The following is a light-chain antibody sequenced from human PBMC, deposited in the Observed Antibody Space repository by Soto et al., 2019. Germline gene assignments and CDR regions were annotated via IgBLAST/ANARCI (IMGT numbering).Light chain of an antibody. CDR1: SGHSSYI. CDR3: ETWDSNTRV. J-gene: IGLJ3*02. Sequence: QTVVTQSSSAYASLGSSVKLTCTLSSGHSSYIIAWHQQQPGKAPRYLMNLEGSGSYNKGSGIPDRFSGSSSGADRYLTISNLQSEDEADYYCETWDSNTRVFGGGTKLNVL. CDR2: LEGSGSY. V-gene: IGLV4-60*03.